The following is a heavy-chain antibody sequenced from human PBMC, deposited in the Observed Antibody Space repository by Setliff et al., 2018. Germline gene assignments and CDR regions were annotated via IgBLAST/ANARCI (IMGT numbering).Heavy chain of an antibody. D-gene: IGHD6-13*01. CDR1: GGSFSGYY. J-gene: IGHJ6*03. CDR3: ARDLSYSSSWYVEGYYYYYMDV. Sequence: SETLSLTCAVCGGSFSGYYWTCIRQPPGKGLEWIGEINRSGSTNYNPSLKSRVTMSVDTSKNQFSLKLSSVTAADTAVYYCARDLSYSSSWYVEGYYYYYMDVWGKGTTVTVSS. V-gene: IGHV4-34*01. CDR2: INRSGST.